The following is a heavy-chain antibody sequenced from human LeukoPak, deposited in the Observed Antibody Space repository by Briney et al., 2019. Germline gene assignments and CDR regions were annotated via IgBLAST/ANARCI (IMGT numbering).Heavy chain of an antibody. CDR3: ANPPIVGATDDAFDI. CDR1: GFTYRSYG. D-gene: IGHD1-26*01. CDR2: KRYDGSNK. Sequence: GGSLRRYCAAPGFTYRSYGMHWVRQAPGKGLEGVAFKRYDGSNKYYAGSVKGRFTISRDNSKNTLYLQMNSLRAEDTAVYYCANPPIVGATDDAFDIWGQGTMVTVSS. V-gene: IGHV3-30*02. J-gene: IGHJ3*02.